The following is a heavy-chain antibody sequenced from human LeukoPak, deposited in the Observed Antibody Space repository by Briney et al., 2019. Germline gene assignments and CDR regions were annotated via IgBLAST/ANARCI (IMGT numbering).Heavy chain of an antibody. CDR1: GFTFSSYG. Sequence: PGGSLRLSCAASGFTFSSYGMHWVRQAPGKGLEWVANIKQDGSEKYYVDSVKGRFSISRDNAKNSLYLQMNSLTTEDTAVYYCARGSGLNYDFWSGPPYWGQGTLVSVSS. D-gene: IGHD3-3*01. V-gene: IGHV3-7*04. CDR3: ARGSGLNYDFWSGPPY. CDR2: IKQDGSEK. J-gene: IGHJ4*02.